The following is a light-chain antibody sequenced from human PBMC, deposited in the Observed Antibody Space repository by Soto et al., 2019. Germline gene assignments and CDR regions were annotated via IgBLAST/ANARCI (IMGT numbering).Light chain of an antibody. CDR3: QQYNTWPPPSES. Sequence: EIVMTQSPAPLSVSPGERVTLSCRASQTVSNSLAWYQQKPGQAPRLLIYGASTRATGIPARFSGRGSGTEFTLTISSLQSEDFAVYYCQQYNTWPPPSESVGPGTKVDIK. CDR2: GAS. J-gene: IGKJ3*01. CDR1: QTVSNS. V-gene: IGKV3D-15*01.